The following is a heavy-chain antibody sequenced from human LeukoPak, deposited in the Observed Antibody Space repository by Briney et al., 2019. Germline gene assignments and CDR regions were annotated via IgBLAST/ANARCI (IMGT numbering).Heavy chain of an antibody. CDR2: MKQEGSEK. D-gene: IGHD1-20*01. CDR3: ASLHLAYNWKDY. CDR1: GFTFSRYW. J-gene: IGHJ4*02. Sequence: GGSLRLSCAASGFTFSRYWMSWVREAPGKGLEWVANMKQEGSEKYYVDSVKGRFTISRDNDKNLLYLQMNSLRAEDTAVYYCASLHLAYNWKDYWGQGILVTVSS. V-gene: IGHV3-7*02.